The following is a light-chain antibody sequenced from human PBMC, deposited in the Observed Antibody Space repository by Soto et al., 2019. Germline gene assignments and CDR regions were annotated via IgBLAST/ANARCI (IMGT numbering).Light chain of an antibody. CDR3: QQNGSLPIT. J-gene: IGKJ5*01. Sequence: EIMLTQSPGTLSLSPGERATLSCRASQSLSGGYLAWFQQKPGQTPSLLIYSASNRATDIPDRFSGSGSGTDFTLTISRLEPEDFVVYYCQQNGSLPITFGQGTRLEIK. CDR1: QSLSGGY. CDR2: SAS. V-gene: IGKV3-20*01.